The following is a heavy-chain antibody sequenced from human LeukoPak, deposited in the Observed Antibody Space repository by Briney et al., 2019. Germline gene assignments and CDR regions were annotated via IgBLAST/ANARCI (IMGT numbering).Heavy chain of an antibody. V-gene: IGHV1-8*01. Sequence: ASSVKVSCKASGCTFTSYDINWLRQATGQGLEWMGWMNPNSGNTGYAQKFQGRVTMTRNTSISTAYMELSSLRSEDTAVYYCARANNDYYYYYMDVWGKGTTVTVSS. CDR3: ARANNDYYYYYMDV. CDR1: GCTFTSYD. D-gene: IGHD1/OR15-1a*01. J-gene: IGHJ6*03. CDR2: MNPNSGNT.